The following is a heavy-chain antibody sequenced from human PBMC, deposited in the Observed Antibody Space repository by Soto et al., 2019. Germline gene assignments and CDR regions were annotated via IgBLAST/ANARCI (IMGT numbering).Heavy chain of an antibody. J-gene: IGHJ6*02. D-gene: IGHD2-2*01. CDR3: AIHISSFRYYYDAIDG. CDR2: IYPGDSDT. V-gene: IGHV5-51*01. CDR1: GYTFTDYW. Sequence: GESLKISCKGSGYTFTDYWIGWVRQLPGKGLEWMGIIYPGDSDTSYSPSFQAHVTITVDKSTNTAYLQWNTLRSSDTAMYYCAIHISSFRYYYDAIDGLGQGTTLAVSS.